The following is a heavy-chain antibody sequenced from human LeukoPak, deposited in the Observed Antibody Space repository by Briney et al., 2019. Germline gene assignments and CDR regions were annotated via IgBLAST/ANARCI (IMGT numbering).Heavy chain of an antibody. J-gene: IGHJ5*02. CDR3: ARGRFQRRFMATPFDP. D-gene: IGHD4-23*01. Sequence: SETLSLTCAVYGGSFNDYYWSWIRQTPGKGLEWIGEINHSGSSNYNPSLKGRLSISVDMSKKQISLRLASVTAADTAVYYCARGRFQRRFMATPFDPWGQGTLVTVSS. CDR1: GGSFNDYY. CDR2: INHSGSS. V-gene: IGHV4-34*01.